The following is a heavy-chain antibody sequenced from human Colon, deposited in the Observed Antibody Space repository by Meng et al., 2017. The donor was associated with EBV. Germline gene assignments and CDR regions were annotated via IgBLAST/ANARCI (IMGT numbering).Heavy chain of an antibody. Sequence: HLKELGPGLVQPATTLSLTCTVSSSLISSGGSSWSWYRQPPGKGLEWIGYFHSSGSTYYNPSLRSRLTISVDTSKNQFSLKLSSVTAADTAVYYCARASYGSGSPLGESWFDPWGQGTLVTVSS. CDR1: SSLISSGGSS. J-gene: IGHJ5*02. V-gene: IGHV4-31*03. CDR2: FHSSGST. D-gene: IGHD3-10*01. CDR3: ARASYGSGSPLGESWFDP.